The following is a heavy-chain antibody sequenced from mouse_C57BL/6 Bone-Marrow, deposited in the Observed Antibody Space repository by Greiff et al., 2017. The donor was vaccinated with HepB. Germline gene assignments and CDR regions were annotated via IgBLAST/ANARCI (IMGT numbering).Heavy chain of an antibody. J-gene: IGHJ2*01. CDR3: ARSYGSIQYYFDY. D-gene: IGHD1-1*01. CDR1: GYTFTSYG. CDR2: IYPRSGNT. Sequence: VQLQESGAELARPGASVKLSCKASGYTFTSYGISWVKQRTGQGLEWIGEIYPRSGNTYYNEKFKGKATLTADKSSSTAYMELRSLTSEDSAVYFCARSYGSIQYYFDYWGQGTTLTVSS. V-gene: IGHV1-81*01.